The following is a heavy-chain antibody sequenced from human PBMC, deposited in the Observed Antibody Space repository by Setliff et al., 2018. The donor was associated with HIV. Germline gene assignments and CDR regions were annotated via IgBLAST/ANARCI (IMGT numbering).Heavy chain of an antibody. CDR3: VRGHCNSDKCWYTWFDP. J-gene: IGHJ5*02. Sequence: ASVKVSCKAANYTLINYGVSWVRQAPGQGLEWMGWIGSYSGYTIYAQKFQDRLTMTTDTSTTTASMALRSLRSDDTAVYYCVRGHCNSDKCWYTWFDPWGQGTLVTVSS. CDR1: NYTLINYG. CDR2: IGSYSGYT. V-gene: IGHV1-18*01. D-gene: IGHD2-2*01.